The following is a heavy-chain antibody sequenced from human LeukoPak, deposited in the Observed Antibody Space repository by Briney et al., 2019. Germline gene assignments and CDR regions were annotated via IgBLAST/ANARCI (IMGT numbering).Heavy chain of an antibody. CDR1: GGSISSGGYY. J-gene: IGHJ4*02. CDR3: ARHRWELLYSFDY. V-gene: IGHV4-30-2*01. Sequence: SQTLSLTCTVSGGSISSGGYYWSWIRQPPGKGLEWIGYIYHSGTTYYNPSLKSRVTISVDTSKNQFSLKLSSVTAADTAVYYCARHRWELLYSFDYWGQGTLVTVSS. D-gene: IGHD1-26*01. CDR2: IYHSGTT.